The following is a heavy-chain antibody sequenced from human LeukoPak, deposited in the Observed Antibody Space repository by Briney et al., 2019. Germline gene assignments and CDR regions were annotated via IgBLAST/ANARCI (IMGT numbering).Heavy chain of an antibody. D-gene: IGHD3-10*01. V-gene: IGHV3-48*03. J-gene: IGHJ4*02. CDR1: GFTFSSYE. CDR2: ISSSGSTI. Sequence: PGGSLRLSCAASGFTFSSYEMNWVRQAPGKGLEWVSYISSSGSTIYYADSVKGRFTISRDNAKNSLYLQMNSLRAEDTAVYYCALRGSGSLGYFDYWGQGTLATVSS. CDR3: ALRGSGSLGYFDY.